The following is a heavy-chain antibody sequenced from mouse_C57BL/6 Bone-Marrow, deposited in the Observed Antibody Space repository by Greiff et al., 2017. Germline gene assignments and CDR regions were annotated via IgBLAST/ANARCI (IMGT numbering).Heavy chain of an antibody. CDR3: ARRGDGYDPDD. Sequence: QVQLQQSGAELARPGASVKLSCKASGYTFTSYGISWVKQRTGQGLEWIGEIYPRSGNTYYNEKFKGKATLTADQSSSTAYMQLSSLTSEDSAVYFCARRGDGYDPDDGGQGTTLTVS. CDR2: IYPRSGNT. J-gene: IGHJ2*01. V-gene: IGHV1-81*01. CDR1: GYTFTSYG. D-gene: IGHD2-2*01.